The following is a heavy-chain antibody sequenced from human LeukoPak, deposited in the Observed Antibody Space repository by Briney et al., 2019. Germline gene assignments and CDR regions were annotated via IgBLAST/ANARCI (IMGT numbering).Heavy chain of an antibody. CDR1: GFTFSSYG. Sequence: GGSLRLSCAASGFTFSSYGMHWVRQAPGKGLEWVAVISYDGSNKYYADSVKGRFTISRDNSKNTLYLQMNSLRAEDTAVYYCAKDLGCYDSSGPNWFDPWGQGTLVTVSS. D-gene: IGHD3-22*01. CDR3: AKDLGCYDSSGPNWFDP. J-gene: IGHJ5*02. CDR2: ISYDGSNK. V-gene: IGHV3-30*18.